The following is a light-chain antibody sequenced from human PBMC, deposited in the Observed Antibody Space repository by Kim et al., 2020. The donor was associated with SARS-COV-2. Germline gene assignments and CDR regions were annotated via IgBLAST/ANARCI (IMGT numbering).Light chain of an antibody. CDR3: SVWDSSTVL. Sequence: SYELTQSPSVSVSPGQTASITCSGDKVGSRHTSXYQQRPGQSPVLVIFQNVQRPSGIPEQFSGSKSGNTATLTISGTQTMDEADYYCSVWDSSTVLFGGG. V-gene: IGLV3-1*01. J-gene: IGLJ2*01. CDR2: QNV. CDR1: KVGSRH.